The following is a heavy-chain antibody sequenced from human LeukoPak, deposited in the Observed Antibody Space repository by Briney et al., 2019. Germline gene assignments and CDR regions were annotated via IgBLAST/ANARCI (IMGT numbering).Heavy chain of an antibody. CDR2: ISYDGSNK. CDR1: RFTFSSYG. Sequence: PGRSLRLSCAASRFTFSSYGMHWVRQAPGKGLEWVAVISYDGSNKYYADSVKGRFTISRDNSKNTLYLQMNSLRAEDTAVYYCAKCPNPLLWFGELCDYWGQGTLVTVSS. CDR3: AKCPNPLLWFGELCDY. D-gene: IGHD3-10*01. V-gene: IGHV3-30*18. J-gene: IGHJ4*02.